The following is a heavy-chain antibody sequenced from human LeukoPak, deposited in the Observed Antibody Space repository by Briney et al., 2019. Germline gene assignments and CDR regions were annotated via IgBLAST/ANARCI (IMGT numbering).Heavy chain of an antibody. D-gene: IGHD6-13*01. CDR1: GGSFSGYY. J-gene: IGHJ5*02. Sequence: SETLSLTCAVSGGSFSGYYWSWIRQPPGKGLEWIGEINHSGSTNYNPSLKSRVTISVDTSKNQFSLKLSTVTAADTAVYYCARERSSSWYLGFDPWGQGTLVTVSS. CDR3: ARERSSSWYLGFDP. CDR2: INHSGST. V-gene: IGHV4-34*01.